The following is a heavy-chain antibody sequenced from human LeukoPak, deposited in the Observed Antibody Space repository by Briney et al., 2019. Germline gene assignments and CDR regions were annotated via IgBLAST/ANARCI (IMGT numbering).Heavy chain of an antibody. D-gene: IGHD6-19*01. CDR3: ARVNSSGWYRSFDY. CDR2: IYYSGST. CDR1: GGSISNYY. J-gene: IGHJ4*02. Sequence: SETLSLTCTVSGGSISNYYWSWVRQPPGKGLEWMGYIYYSGSTNYNPSLKSRVTISVDTSKNQFSLKLSSVTAADTAVYYCARVNSSGWYRSFDYWGQGTLVTVSS. V-gene: IGHV4-59*01.